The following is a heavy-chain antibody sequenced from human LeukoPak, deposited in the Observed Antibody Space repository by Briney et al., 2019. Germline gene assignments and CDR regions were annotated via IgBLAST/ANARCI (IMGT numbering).Heavy chain of an antibody. Sequence: GGSLRLSCAASGFTFSTYSIHWGRHAPGEGLEWVSSISSGSSSMYYADSVKGRFTISRDSARNSLYLQMNSLRGEDTAVYYCARDRSLNYYDSSGYLWYFDYWGQGTLVTVSS. V-gene: IGHV3-21*01. D-gene: IGHD3-22*01. CDR1: GFTFSTYS. J-gene: IGHJ4*02. CDR2: ISSGSSSM. CDR3: ARDRSLNYYDSSGYLWYFDY.